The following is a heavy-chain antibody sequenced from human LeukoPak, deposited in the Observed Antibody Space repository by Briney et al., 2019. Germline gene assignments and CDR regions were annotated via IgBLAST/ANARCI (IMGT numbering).Heavy chain of an antibody. CDR1: GYTFTSYY. D-gene: IGHD3-10*01. J-gene: IGHJ4*02. V-gene: IGHV1-46*01. CDR3: ARGRGLTTHDY. CDR2: INPSGGST. Sequence: ASVKVSCKASGYTFTSYYMHWVRQAPGQGLEWMGIINPSGGSTSYAQKFQGRVTMTRNTSISTAYMELSSLRSEDTAVYYCARGRGLTTHDYWGQGTLVTVSS.